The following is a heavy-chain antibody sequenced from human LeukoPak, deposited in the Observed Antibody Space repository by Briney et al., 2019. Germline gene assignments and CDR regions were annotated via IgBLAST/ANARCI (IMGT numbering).Heavy chain of an antibody. CDR2: FYSSGNT. D-gene: IGHD3-22*01. J-gene: IGHJ4*02. CDR1: GDSISGYY. V-gene: IGHV4-4*07. Sequence: SETLSLTCTVSGDSISGYYWNWIRQPAGKGLEWIGRFYSSGNTNYNPSLKSRLTMSVDTSKNQFSLKLSSVTAADTAVYYCARARTVYYDSDSGYFDYWGQGTLVTVSS. CDR3: ARARTVYYDSDSGYFDY.